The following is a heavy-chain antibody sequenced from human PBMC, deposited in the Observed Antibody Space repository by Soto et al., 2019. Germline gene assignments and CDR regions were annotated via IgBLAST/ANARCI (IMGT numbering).Heavy chain of an antibody. Sequence: QVQLVESGGGVVQPGRSLRLSCAAFGFTFDDYSMHWVRQAPGKGLEWVALISYEGSNKYYADSVKGRFTISRDNAKKTLFLEVNSPRTEETAVYYCARPIIQSAWNDGFDIWGQGTMVTVSS. D-gene: IGHD1-1*01. CDR3: ARPIIQSAWNDGFDI. V-gene: IGHV3-30-3*01. CDR1: GFTFDDYS. CDR2: ISYEGSNK. J-gene: IGHJ3*02.